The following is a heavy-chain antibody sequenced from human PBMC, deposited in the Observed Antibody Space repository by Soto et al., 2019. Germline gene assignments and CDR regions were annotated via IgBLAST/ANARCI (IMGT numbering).Heavy chain of an antibody. CDR3: ARDIQVVVTAIGAYYYYGMDV. V-gene: IGHV4-31*03. CDR2: IYYSGST. D-gene: IGHD2-21*02. Sequence: TLSLTCTVSGGSISSGGYYWSWIRQHPGKGLEWIGYIYYSGSTYYNPSLKSRVTISVDTSKNQFSLKLSSVTAADTAVYYCARDIQVVVTAIGAYYYYGMDVWGQGTTVTVSS. CDR1: GGSISSGGYY. J-gene: IGHJ6*02.